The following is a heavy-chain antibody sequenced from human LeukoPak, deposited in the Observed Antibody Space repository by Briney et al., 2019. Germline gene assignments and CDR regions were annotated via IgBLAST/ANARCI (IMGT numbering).Heavy chain of an antibody. Sequence: GESLKISCKGSGYSFTSYWIGWVRQAPGQGLEWMGWINPNSGGTNYAQKFQGRVTMTRDTSISTAYMELSRLRSDDTAVYYCARGPVAFLSQIAAANDYWGQGTLVTVSS. V-gene: IGHV1-2*02. CDR1: GYSFTSYW. CDR3: ARGPVAFLSQIAAANDY. J-gene: IGHJ4*02. CDR2: INPNSGGT. D-gene: IGHD6-13*01.